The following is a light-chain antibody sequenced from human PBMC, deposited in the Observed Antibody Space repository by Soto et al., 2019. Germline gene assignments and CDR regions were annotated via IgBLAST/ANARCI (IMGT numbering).Light chain of an antibody. Sequence: IQMTQSPSCLSAAVGDRVTMTCRASQSISSYLNWYQQKPGKAPKLLIYAASSLQSGVPSRFSGSGSGTDFTLTISSLQPEDFATYYCQQSYSTPLTFGGGTKVDIK. CDR1: QSISSY. CDR2: AAS. J-gene: IGKJ4*01. CDR3: QQSYSTPLT. V-gene: IGKV1-39*01.